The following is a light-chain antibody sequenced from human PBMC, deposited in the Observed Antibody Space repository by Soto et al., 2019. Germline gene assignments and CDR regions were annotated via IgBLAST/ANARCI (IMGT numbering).Light chain of an antibody. V-gene: IGKV3-20*01. Sequence: EIVLTQSPGTLSLSPGERATLSCRASQIFSSSYLAWYQQRPGQAPRLLIYGASTRAIGIPDRFGGSGSGTDFTLTISRLEPEDFAVYYCQQFGSSPMTFGQGTKVEIK. CDR2: GAS. CDR3: QQFGSSPMT. CDR1: QIFSSSY. J-gene: IGKJ1*01.